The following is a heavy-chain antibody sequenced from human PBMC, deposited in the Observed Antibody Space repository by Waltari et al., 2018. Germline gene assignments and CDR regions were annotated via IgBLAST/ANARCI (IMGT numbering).Heavy chain of an antibody. CDR3: ARGPYDYIWGSYRLFDY. CDR2: IYYSGST. J-gene: IGHJ4*02. V-gene: IGHV4-30-4*08. Sequence: QVQLQESGPGLVKPSQTLSLTCTVSGGSISSGDYYWSWIRQPPGKGLEWIGYIYYSGSTYYNPSLKSRVTISVDTSKNQFSLKLSSVTAADTAVYYCARGPYDYIWGSYRLFDYWGQGTLVTVSS. CDR1: GGSISSGDYY. D-gene: IGHD3-16*02.